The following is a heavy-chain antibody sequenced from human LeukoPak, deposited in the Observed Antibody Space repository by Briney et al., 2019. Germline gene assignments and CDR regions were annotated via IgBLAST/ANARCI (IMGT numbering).Heavy chain of an antibody. CDR3: AREQLGMITFGGVIA. CDR2: ISSSSSYI. V-gene: IGHV3-21*01. D-gene: IGHD3-16*02. J-gene: IGHJ5*02. CDR1: GFTFSSYS. Sequence: GGSLRLSCAASGFTFSSYSMNWVRQAPGKGLEWVSSISSSSSYIYYADSVKGRFTISRDNAKNSLYLQMNSPRAEDTAVYYCAREQLGMITFGGVIALGQGTLVTVSS.